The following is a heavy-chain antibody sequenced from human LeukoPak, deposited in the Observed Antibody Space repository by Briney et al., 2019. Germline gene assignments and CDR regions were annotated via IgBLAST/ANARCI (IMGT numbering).Heavy chain of an antibody. CDR3: ARRYQLLYGVYYYYYLDV. Sequence: PGGSLRLSCAASGYTFSSYGISWVRQAPGQGLEWMGWINAYNGNTNYAQKLQGRVTMTTDTSTSTAYLELRSLGSDDTAVYYCARRYQLLYGVYYYYYLDVWGRGTTVTVSS. V-gene: IGHV1-18*01. D-gene: IGHD2-2*02. CDR1: GYTFSSYG. CDR2: INAYNGNT. J-gene: IGHJ6*03.